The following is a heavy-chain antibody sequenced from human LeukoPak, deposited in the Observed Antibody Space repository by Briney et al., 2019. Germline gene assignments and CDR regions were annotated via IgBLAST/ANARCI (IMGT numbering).Heavy chain of an antibody. CDR2: IIPIFGTA. J-gene: IGHJ6*02. CDR1: GGTFSTYA. V-gene: IGHV1-69*13. D-gene: IGHD4-11*01. Sequence: ASVKVSCKASGGTFSTYAISWVRQAPGQGLEWMGGIIPIFGTANYAQKFQGRVTIPADESTSTAYMELSSLRSEDTAVYYCARAIPPNTVPSHAYGMDVWGQGTTVTVSS. CDR3: ARAIPPNTVPSHAYGMDV.